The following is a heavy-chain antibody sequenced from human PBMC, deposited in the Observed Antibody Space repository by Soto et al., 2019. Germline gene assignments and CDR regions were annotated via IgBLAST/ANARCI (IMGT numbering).Heavy chain of an antibody. CDR2: INHSGST. CDR3: ARGSTAIVAIHTVAFDI. D-gene: IGHD5-12*01. V-gene: IGHV4-34*01. CDR1: GGSFSGYY. J-gene: IGHJ3*02. Sequence: SETLSLTCAVYGGSFSGYYWSWIRQPPGKGLEWIGEINHSGSTNYNPSLKSRVTISVDTSKNQFSLKLGSVTAADTAVYYCARGSTAIVAIHTVAFDIWGQGTMVTVSS.